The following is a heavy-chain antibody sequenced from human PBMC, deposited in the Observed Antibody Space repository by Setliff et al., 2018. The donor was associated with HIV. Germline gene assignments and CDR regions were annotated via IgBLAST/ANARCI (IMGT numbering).Heavy chain of an antibody. CDR3: ARDRGGSYTPLDF. Sequence: GGSLRLSCTASGFSFSNYSMNWVRQAPGKGLEWVSFISGNSGAVTYADSVKGRFTISRDNARNSLYLQLNSLRAEDTAVYYCARDRGGSYTPLDFWGQGTLVTVSS. D-gene: IGHD1-26*01. J-gene: IGHJ4*02. CDR1: GFSFSNYS. CDR2: ISGNSGAV. V-gene: IGHV3-48*01.